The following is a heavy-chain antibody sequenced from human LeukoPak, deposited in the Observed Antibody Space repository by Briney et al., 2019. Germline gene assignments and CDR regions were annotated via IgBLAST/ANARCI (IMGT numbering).Heavy chain of an antibody. J-gene: IGHJ3*02. CDR3: ARGYGDYVLGDAFDI. CDR1: GGTFSSYA. V-gene: IGHV1-69*05. D-gene: IGHD4-17*01. Sequence: SVKVSCKASGGTFSSYAISRVRQAPGQGLEWMGGIIPIFGTANYAQKFQGRVTITTDESTSTAYMELSSLRSEDTAVYYCARGYGDYVLGDAFDIWGQGTMVTVSS. CDR2: IIPIFGTA.